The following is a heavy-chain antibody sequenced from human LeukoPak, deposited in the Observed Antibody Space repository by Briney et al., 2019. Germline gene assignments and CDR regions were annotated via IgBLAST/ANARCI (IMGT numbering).Heavy chain of an antibody. Sequence: QAGGSLRLSCAASGFTFSIYVMSWVRQAPGKGLEWVSAISGSGGNTYYADSVKGRFTISRDNSKNTLYLQMNSPRADDTAVYYCARLYSSSVNFWGQGTMVTVSS. J-gene: IGHJ4*02. CDR1: GFTFSIYV. CDR3: ARLYSSSVNF. D-gene: IGHD6-13*01. CDR2: ISGSGGNT. V-gene: IGHV3-23*01.